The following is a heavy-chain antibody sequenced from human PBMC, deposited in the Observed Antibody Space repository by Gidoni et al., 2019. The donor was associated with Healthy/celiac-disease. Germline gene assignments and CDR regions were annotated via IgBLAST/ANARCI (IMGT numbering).Heavy chain of an antibody. CDR3: ARSDEYGAELLVTKQNYYYYGMDV. Sequence: WVRQAPGKGLEWVAVISYDGSNKYYADSVKGRFTISRDNSKNTLYLQMNSLRAEDTAVYYCARSDEYGAELLVTKQNYYYYGMDVWGQGTTVTVSS. D-gene: IGHD2-15*01. CDR2: ISYDGSNK. J-gene: IGHJ6*02. V-gene: IGHV3-30-3*01.